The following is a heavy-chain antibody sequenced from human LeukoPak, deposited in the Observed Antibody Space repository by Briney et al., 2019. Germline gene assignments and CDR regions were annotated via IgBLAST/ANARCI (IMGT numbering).Heavy chain of an antibody. Sequence: ASVKVSCKASGYTFTGYYMHWVRQAPGQGLEWMGWINPNSGGTNYAQKFQGRVTMTRDTSISTAYMELSRLRSDDTAVYYCASRSSSSSYYYYYYMDVWGKGTTVTVSS. V-gene: IGHV1-2*02. CDR1: GYTFTGYY. CDR2: INPNSGGT. J-gene: IGHJ6*03. CDR3: ASRSSSSSYYYYYYMDV. D-gene: IGHD6-6*01.